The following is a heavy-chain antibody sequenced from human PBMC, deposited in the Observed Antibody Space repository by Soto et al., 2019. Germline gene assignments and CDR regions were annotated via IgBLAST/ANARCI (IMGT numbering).Heavy chain of an antibody. CDR2: IWYDGSNK. J-gene: IGHJ4*02. CDR1: GFTFSSYD. V-gene: IGHV3-33*01. D-gene: IGHD1-26*01. CDR3: AREAGGSYAPFN. Sequence: QVQLVESGGGVVQPGRSLRLSCAASGFTFSSYDMHWVRQAPGKGLEWVAVIWYDGSNKYYADSVKGRFTISRDNSKNTLYLQMNSLRAEDTAVYYCAREAGGSYAPFNWGQGTLVTVSS.